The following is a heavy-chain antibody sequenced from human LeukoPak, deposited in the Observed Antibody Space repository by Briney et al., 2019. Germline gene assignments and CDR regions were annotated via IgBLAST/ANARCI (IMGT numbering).Heavy chain of an antibody. Sequence: ASVKVSCKVSGYTLTELSMHWVRQAPGKGLEWMGGFDLEDGETIYTQKFQGRVTMTEDTSTDTAYMELSSLRSEDTAVYYCATDPLVGYSYGYGWGQGTLVTVSS. J-gene: IGHJ4*02. CDR2: FDLEDGET. CDR1: GYTLTELS. CDR3: ATDPLVGYSYGYG. V-gene: IGHV1-24*01. D-gene: IGHD5-18*01.